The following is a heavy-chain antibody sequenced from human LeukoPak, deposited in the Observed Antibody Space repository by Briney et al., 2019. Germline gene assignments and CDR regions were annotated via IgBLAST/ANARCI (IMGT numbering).Heavy chain of an antibody. Sequence: SETLSLTCAVYGGSFSGYYWSWIRQPPGKGLEWIGEINHSGSTNYNPSLKSRVTISVDTSKNQFSLKLSSVTAADTAVYYCARVGVSYCSSTRCPLGYWGQGTLVTVSS. CDR2: INHSGST. V-gene: IGHV4-34*01. CDR3: ARVGVSYCSSTRCPLGY. D-gene: IGHD2-2*01. CDR1: GGSFSGYY. J-gene: IGHJ4*02.